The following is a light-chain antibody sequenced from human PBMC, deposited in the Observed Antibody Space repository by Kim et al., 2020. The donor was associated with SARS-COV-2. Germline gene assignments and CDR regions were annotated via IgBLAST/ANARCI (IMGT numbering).Light chain of an antibody. CDR1: QSIATW. CDR2: TTS. J-gene: IGKJ3*01. CDR3: QQYATYPFG. V-gene: IGKV1-5*03. Sequence: DIQMTQSPSTLSASVGDKVTITCRASQSIATWLAWYQQKPGKPPQLLVYTTSTLPTGVPSTFSGDGSGTEFTLTISSLQPDDFATYYCQQYATYPFGFGRGTKVDIK.